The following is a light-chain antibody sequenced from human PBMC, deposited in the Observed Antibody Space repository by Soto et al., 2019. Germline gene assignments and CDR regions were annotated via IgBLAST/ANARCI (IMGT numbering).Light chain of an antibody. J-gene: IGKJ5*01. CDR3: QQYGNSRFT. CDR1: QSVSSSY. CDR2: GAS. Sequence: EIVMTQAPGTLSLSPGERATLSFRASQSVSSSYLAWYQQKPGQAPRLLIYGASSRATGIPDRFSGSGSGTDFTLTITRLEPEDFAVYYCQQYGNSRFTFGQGTRLEIK. V-gene: IGKV3-20*01.